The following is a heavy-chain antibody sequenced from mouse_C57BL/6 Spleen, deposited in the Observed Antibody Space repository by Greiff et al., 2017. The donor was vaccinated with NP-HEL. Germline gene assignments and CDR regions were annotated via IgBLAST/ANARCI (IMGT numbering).Heavy chain of an antibody. CDR3: ARDREGMGMDY. CDR2: ISDGGSYT. J-gene: IGHJ4*01. CDR1: GFTFSSYA. D-gene: IGHD3-1*01. V-gene: IGHV5-4*01. Sequence: EVHLVESGGGLVKPGGSLKLSCAASGFTFSSYAMSWVRQTPEKRLEWVATISDGGSYTYYPDYVKGRFTISRDNAKNNLYLQMSHLKSEDTAMYYCARDREGMGMDYWGQGTSVTVSS.